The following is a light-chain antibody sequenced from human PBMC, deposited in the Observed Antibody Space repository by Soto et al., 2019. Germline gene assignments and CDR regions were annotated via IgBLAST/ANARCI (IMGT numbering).Light chain of an antibody. V-gene: IGKV1-12*01. Sequence: DIQMTQSPSSVFASVGDRVTLTCRASQGISSRLAWYQQKPGKAPNLLIYAASSLQSGVPSRFSGSGSETDFTLTIGSLQPEDFATYYCQQSNSFPLTFGGGTKVDIK. CDR3: QQSNSFPLT. CDR2: AAS. CDR1: QGISSR. J-gene: IGKJ4*01.